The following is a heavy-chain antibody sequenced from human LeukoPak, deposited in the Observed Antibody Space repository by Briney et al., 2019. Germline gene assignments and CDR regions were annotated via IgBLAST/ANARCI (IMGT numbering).Heavy chain of an antibody. J-gene: IGHJ4*02. CDR3: ARDLAWGAF. CDR1: GFTFRSYG. Sequence: GGTLRLSYAASGFTFRSYGMSWVRQATGKGLEWVSAISGSGSSTYYAASVKGRFTISRDDSKNTLSLQMNSLRVEDTAVYYCARDLAWGAFWGQGTLVTVSS. V-gene: IGHV3-23*01. D-gene: IGHD7-27*01. CDR2: ISGSGSST.